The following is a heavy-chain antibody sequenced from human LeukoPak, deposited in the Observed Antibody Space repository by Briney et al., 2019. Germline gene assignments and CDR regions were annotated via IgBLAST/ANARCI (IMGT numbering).Heavy chain of an antibody. Sequence: GESLKISCKGSGYSFTSYWIGWVRQMPGKGPEWMGIIYPGDSDTRYSPSFQGQVTISADKSISTAYLQWSSLKASDTAWYYCSRHRDASPYQFDSWGQGTLVTVSS. J-gene: IGHJ4*02. CDR1: GYSFTSYW. CDR2: IYPGDSDT. V-gene: IGHV5-51*01. CDR3: SRHRDASPYQFDS. D-gene: IGHD5-24*01.